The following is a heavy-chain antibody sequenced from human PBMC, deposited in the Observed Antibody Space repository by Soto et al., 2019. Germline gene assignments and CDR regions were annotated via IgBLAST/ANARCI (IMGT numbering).Heavy chain of an antibody. V-gene: IGHV3-30*03. Sequence: ESGGGVVQPGRSLRLSCAACGFTFSSYGMHWIRQAPGKGLXXXXXXSYDGSNKYYADSVKGRFTISRDNSKNTLYLQMXXXXXXXXXXXXXXXXXXXXXXXXXXXXXMDVWGQGTTVTVSS. CDR2: XSYDGSNK. CDR3: XXXXXXXXXXXXXXXXMDV. CDR1: GFTFSSYG. J-gene: IGHJ6*02.